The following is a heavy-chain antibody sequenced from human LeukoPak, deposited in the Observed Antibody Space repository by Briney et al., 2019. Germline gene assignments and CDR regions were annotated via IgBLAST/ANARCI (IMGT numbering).Heavy chain of an antibody. D-gene: IGHD3-10*01. CDR2: INAGNGNT. J-gene: IGHJ6*02. CDR1: GYTFTSYA. CDR3: AKAIRPGKLLWFGEFHGMDV. Sequence: GASVKVSCKASGYTFTSYAVHWVRQAPGQRPEWMGWINAGNGNTKYSQKFQGRVTITRDTSASTAYMELSSLRAEDTAVYYCAKAIRPGKLLWFGEFHGMDVWGQGTTVTVSS. V-gene: IGHV1-3*01.